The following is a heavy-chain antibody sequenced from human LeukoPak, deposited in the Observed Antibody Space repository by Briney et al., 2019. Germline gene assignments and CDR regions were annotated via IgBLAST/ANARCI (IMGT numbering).Heavy chain of an antibody. Sequence: GGSLRLSCAASGFTFSSYWMHWVRQAPGKGLVWVSRINSDGSTTNYADSVKGRFTISRDNSKNTLYLQMNSLRAEDTAVYYCAKSFDRSAYYSRTTDYWGQGTLVTVSS. CDR2: INSDGSTT. J-gene: IGHJ4*02. CDR1: GFTFSSYW. V-gene: IGHV3-74*01. D-gene: IGHD3-22*01. CDR3: AKSFDRSAYYSRTTDY.